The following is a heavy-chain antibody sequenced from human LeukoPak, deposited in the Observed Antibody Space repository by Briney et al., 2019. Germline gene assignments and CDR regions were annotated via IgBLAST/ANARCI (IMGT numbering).Heavy chain of an antibody. Sequence: ASVKVSCKTSGYTFTSYGITWVRQAPGKGLESMGWISAYNGNIDYAQNLQGRVTMTTDTSTSTAYMELRSLRSDDTAVYYCTTMTHCTGGTCYSYGHWSQGTMVAVSS. V-gene: IGHV1-18*01. CDR1: GYTFTSYG. D-gene: IGHD2-15*01. CDR3: TTMTHCTGGTCYSYGH. CDR2: ISAYNGNI. J-gene: IGHJ4*02.